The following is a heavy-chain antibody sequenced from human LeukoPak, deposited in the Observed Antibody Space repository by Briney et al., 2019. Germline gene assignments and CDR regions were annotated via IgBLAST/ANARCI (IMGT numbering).Heavy chain of an antibody. J-gene: IGHJ4*02. CDR1: GFTVNNNY. CDR3: ANRLEGSAGQTTGDLDY. CDR2: LYSNSIT. V-gene: IGHV3-53*01. Sequence: GGSLRLSCAASGFTVNNNYMTWVRQAPGKGLGWVSVLYSNSITYYADSVKGRFTISRDNSKNTLYLQMNSLRVEDTAVYYCANRLEGSAGQTTGDLDYWGQGALVTVSS. D-gene: IGHD1-1*01.